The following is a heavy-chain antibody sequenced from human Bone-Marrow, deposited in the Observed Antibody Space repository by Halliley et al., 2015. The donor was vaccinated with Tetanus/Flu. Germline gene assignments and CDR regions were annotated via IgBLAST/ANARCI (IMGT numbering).Heavy chain of an antibody. Sequence: WVSTAGGGGRSAYYADSVRGRFTISRDSSKSTVDLQMTSLRADDTAIYYCVKNRGPEYKKYYFDSWGQGTLVTVAS. CDR3: VKNRGPEYKKYYFDS. D-gene: IGHD1-1*01. V-gene: IGHV3-23*01. CDR2: AGGGGRSA. J-gene: IGHJ4*02.